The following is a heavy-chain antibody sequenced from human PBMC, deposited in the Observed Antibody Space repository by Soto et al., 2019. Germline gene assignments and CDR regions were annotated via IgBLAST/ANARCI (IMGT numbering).Heavy chain of an antibody. CDR2: IVVGSGNT. D-gene: IGHD3-10*01. CDR1: GFTFTSSA. J-gene: IGHJ4*02. CDR3: AATSRTMVTDY. V-gene: IGHV1-58*02. Sequence: SVKVSCKASGFTFTSSAMRWVRQARGQRLEWIGWIVVGSGNTNYAQKFQERVTITRDMSTSTAYMELSSLGSEDTAVYYCAATSRTMVTDYWGQGTLVTVSS.